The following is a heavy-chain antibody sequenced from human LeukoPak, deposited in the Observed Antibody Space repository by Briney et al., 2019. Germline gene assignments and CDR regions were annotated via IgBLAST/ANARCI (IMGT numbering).Heavy chain of an antibody. V-gene: IGHV4-39*01. CDR1: AGSINSGSYY. Sequence: SETLSLTCTVSAGSINSGSYYWGWIRQPPGKGLDWIGCIYYSGSTYYNPSLKSRVTISLDTSKNQFSLKLNSVTAADTAMYYCARQKYSSGWFFDYWGQGTLVTVSS. D-gene: IGHD6-19*01. CDR3: ARQKYSSGWFFDY. J-gene: IGHJ4*02. CDR2: IYYSGST.